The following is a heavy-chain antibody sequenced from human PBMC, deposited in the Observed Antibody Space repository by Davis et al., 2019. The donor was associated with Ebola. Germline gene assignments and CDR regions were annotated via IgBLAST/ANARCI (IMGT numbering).Heavy chain of an antibody. J-gene: IGHJ2*01. CDR2: IYYSGST. CDR1: GGSISSYY. CDR3: ARREGFVGYFDL. V-gene: IGHV4-59*08. D-gene: IGHD2-15*01. Sequence: GSLRLSCTVSGGSISSYYWSWIRQPPGKGLEWIGYIYYSGSTNYNPSLKSRVTISVDTSKNQFSLKLSSVTAADTAVYYCARREGFVGYFDLWGRGTLVTVSS.